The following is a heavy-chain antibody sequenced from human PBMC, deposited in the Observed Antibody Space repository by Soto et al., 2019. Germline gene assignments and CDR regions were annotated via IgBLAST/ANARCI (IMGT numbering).Heavy chain of an antibody. CDR2: IHYSGST. CDR1: GGSVISGSYY. Sequence: PSETLSLTCTVSGGSVISGSYYWSWIRQPPGKGLEWIGYIHYSGSTNYNPSLKSRVTISIDTSQNHFSLKLNSVTAADTAVYYCASQYYYDSSGSQTFDYWGQGTQVTVSS. CDR3: ASQYYYDSSGSQTFDY. J-gene: IGHJ4*02. D-gene: IGHD3-22*01. V-gene: IGHV4-61*03.